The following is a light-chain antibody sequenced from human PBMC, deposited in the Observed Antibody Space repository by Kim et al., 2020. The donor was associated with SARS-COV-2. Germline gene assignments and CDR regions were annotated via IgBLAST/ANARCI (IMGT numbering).Light chain of an antibody. V-gene: IGKV1-9*01. J-gene: IGKJ5*01. CDR1: EDSSNY. CDR2: AAS. Sequence: ASIGDRATITCRASEDSSNYLGWYQQKPGKAPELLISAASTLQSGVPARFSGSGSGTDFTLTISSLQPADFATYYCQNLNTYPLTFGQGTRLEIK. CDR3: QNLNTYPLT.